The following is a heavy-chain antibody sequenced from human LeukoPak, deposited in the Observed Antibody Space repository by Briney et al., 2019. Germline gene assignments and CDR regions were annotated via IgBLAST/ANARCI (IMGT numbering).Heavy chain of an antibody. V-gene: IGHV5-51*01. Sequence: GESLKISCTGSGYTFSNCWIGWVRQMPGKGLEWMGIIYPGDSDATYSPSFRGQVTFSVDESRTTVYLEWTSLKASDTAMYFCARESETSRRFYAPWGQGTLVTVSS. CDR3: ARESETSRRFYAP. CDR2: IYPGDSDA. CDR1: GYTFSNCW. J-gene: IGHJ5*02. D-gene: IGHD2-2*01.